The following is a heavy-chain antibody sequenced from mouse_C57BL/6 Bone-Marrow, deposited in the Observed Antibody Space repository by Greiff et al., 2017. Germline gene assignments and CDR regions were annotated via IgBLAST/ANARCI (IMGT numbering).Heavy chain of an antibody. J-gene: IGHJ4*01. V-gene: IGHV3-6*01. CDR1: GYSITSGYY. CDR3: ARALYHPYAMDY. D-gene: IGHD2-1*01. CDR2: ISYDGSN. Sequence: EVQLQESGPGLVKPSQSLSLTCSVTGYSITSGYYWNWIRQFPGNKLEWMGYISYDGSNNYNPSLKNRISITRDTSKNQFFLKLNSVTTEDTATYYCARALYHPYAMDYWGQGTSVTVSS.